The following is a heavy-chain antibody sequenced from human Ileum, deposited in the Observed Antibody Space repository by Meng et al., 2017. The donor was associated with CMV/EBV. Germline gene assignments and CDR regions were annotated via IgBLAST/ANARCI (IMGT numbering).Heavy chain of an antibody. J-gene: IGHJ4*02. CDR1: GYTLNGYY. D-gene: IGHD2-2*02. Sequence: ASVKVSCKASGYTLNGYYIHWVRQAPGQGLEWMGWINTRTGDTDCAQNFQGRLTMTRDTPITIVYMELSRLTSDDTAVYYCARGIPPPRGYCSTTSCYTGGNDYWGQGTLVTVSS. V-gene: IGHV1-2*02. CDR3: ARGIPPPRGYCSTTSCYTGGNDY. CDR2: INTRTGDT.